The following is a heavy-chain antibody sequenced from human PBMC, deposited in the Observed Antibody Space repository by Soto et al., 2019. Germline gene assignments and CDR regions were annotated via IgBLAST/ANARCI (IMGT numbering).Heavy chain of an antibody. CDR2: INSSGGST. V-gene: IGHV3-23*01. J-gene: IGHJ4*02. CDR1: GFTFSSYP. CDR3: AKDRWVGAAAGLFDY. Sequence: EVQLLESGGGLVQPGGSLRLSCLASGFTFSSYPMSWVRQAPGKGLEWVSGINSSGGSTYYAYSVKGRFTISRDNSKNTVYLQKSRLSAKDTAVYYCAKDRWVGAAAGLFDYWGQGTLLTVS. D-gene: IGHD6-13*01.